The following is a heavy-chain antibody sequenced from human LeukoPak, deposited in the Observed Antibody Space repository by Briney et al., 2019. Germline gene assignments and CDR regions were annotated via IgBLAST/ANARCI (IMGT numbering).Heavy chain of an antibody. CDR2: IKGDGSEK. J-gene: IGHJ3*02. V-gene: IGHV3-7*01. CDR1: GFTFSSYG. CDR3: AREEI. Sequence: PGGSLRLSCAASGFTFSSYGMHWVRQAPGKGLEWVANIKGDGSEKYYVDSVKGRFTISRDNAKNSLYLQMNSLRAEDTAVYYCAREEIWGQGTMVTVSS.